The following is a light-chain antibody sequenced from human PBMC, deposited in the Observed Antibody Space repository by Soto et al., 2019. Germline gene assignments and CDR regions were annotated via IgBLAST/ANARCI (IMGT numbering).Light chain of an antibody. CDR3: QQYYSTPWT. J-gene: IGKJ1*01. CDR2: WAS. Sequence: DIVMTQXPXXXXXXXGERTTNNCKSSQNVLYSSNNKNYLAWYQQKLGQPPKLLIRWASSRESGGPDRFSGSGSGTDFTLTISSLQAEDVAVYYCQQYYSTPWTFGQGTKVDIK. V-gene: IGKV4-1*01. CDR1: QNVLYSSNNKNY.